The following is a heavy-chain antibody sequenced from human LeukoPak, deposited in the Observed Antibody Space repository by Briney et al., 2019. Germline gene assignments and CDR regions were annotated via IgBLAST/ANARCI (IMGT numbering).Heavy chain of an antibody. CDR1: GGSFSGYY. J-gene: IGHJ4*02. CDR3: ARGQWGRFPRTPFDY. CDR2: INHSGST. D-gene: IGHD3-16*01. Sequence: SETLSLTCAVYGGSFSGYYWSWIRQPPGKGLEWIGEINHSGSTNYNPSLKSRVTISVDTSKNQFSLKLSSVTAADTAVYYCARGQWGRFPRTPFDYWGQGTLVTVSS. V-gene: IGHV4-34*01.